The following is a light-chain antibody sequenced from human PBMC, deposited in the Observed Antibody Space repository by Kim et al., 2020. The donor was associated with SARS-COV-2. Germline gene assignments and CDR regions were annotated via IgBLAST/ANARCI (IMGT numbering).Light chain of an antibody. CDR1: KLGDKY. J-gene: IGLJ1*01. V-gene: IGLV3-1*01. CDR3: QAWDSSTAI. Sequence: VTPGQTASITCSGDKLGDKYACWYQQKPGQSPVLVIYQDSKRPSGIPERFSGSNSGNTATLTISGTQAMDEADYYCQAWDSSTAIFGTGTKVTVL. CDR2: QDS.